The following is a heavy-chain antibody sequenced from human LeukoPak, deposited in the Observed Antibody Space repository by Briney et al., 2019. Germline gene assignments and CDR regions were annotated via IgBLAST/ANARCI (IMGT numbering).Heavy chain of an antibody. CDR2: IHSSGST. CDR1: GGSISGSISGTY. CDR3: ARGLLRGNWFDP. D-gene: IGHD3-10*01. V-gene: IGHV4-4*07. Sequence: SETLSLTCTVSGGSISGSISGTYWSWVRQPAGKGLEWIGRIHSSGSTKYNPSLKSRVTISVDTSKNQFSLKLSSVTAADTAVYYCARGLLRGNWFDPWGQGTLVTVSS. J-gene: IGHJ5*02.